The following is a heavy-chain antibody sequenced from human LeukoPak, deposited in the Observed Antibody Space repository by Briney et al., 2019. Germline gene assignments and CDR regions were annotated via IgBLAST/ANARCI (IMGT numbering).Heavy chain of an antibody. CDR2: ISYDGNTI. CDR1: EFTFSNYA. V-gene: IGHV3-30-3*01. J-gene: IGHJ4*02. D-gene: IGHD1-26*01. Sequence: GGSLRLSCAASEFTFSNYALHWVRQAPGKGLQWVAVISYDGNTIHYADSVKGRFIISRDTSKNTLYLQMNSLRAEDTAVYYCASDKIVGATKFDYWGQGILVTVSS. CDR3: ASDKIVGATKFDY.